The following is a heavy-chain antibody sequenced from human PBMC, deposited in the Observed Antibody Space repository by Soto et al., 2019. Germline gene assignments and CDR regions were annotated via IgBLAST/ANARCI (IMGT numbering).Heavy chain of an antibody. CDR1: GYTFSSIG. CDR3: ARDLDASGSYFTNY. V-gene: IGHV1-18*01. D-gene: IGHD3-10*01. CDR2: ISPHKGDT. J-gene: IGHJ4*02. Sequence: ASVKVSCKTSGYTFSSIGISWVRQAPGQGLEWMGWISPHKGDTYYAQRLQGRVTMTTDTSTSTAYMELRSLRSDDTAVYFCARDLDASGSYFTNYWGQGTLVTVSS.